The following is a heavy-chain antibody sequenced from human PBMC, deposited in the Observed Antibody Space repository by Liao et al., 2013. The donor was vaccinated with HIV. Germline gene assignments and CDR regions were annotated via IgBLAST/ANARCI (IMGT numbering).Heavy chain of an antibody. V-gene: IGHV4-30-4*08. CDR1: GGSISSGDYY. Sequence: QVQLQESGPGLVKPSQTLSLTCTVSGGSISSGDYYWNWIRQPPGKGLEWIGYIYYSGSTYYNPSLKSRITISVDTSKNQFSLKLSSVTAADTAVYYCARGWPPGLDAFDIWGQGTMVTVSS. CDR2: IYYSGST. D-gene: IGHD6-19*01. J-gene: IGHJ3*02. CDR3: ARGWPPGLDAFDI.